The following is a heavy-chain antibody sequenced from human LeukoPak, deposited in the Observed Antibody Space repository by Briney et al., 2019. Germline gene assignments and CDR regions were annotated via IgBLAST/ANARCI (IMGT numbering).Heavy chain of an antibody. V-gene: IGHV4-39*07. D-gene: IGHD3-3*01. Sequence: PSETLSLTCSVSGDSIGTTYYWGVIRQPPGKGLEWVAAVYYTGNIYYKPSLKSRVTMSVDMSKNQFSLKLNSVTAADTAVYHCARWSDNTIPRRVFDYWGQGILVTVSS. J-gene: IGHJ4*02. CDR3: ARWSDNTIPRRVFDY. CDR2: VYYTGNI. CDR1: GDSIGTTYY.